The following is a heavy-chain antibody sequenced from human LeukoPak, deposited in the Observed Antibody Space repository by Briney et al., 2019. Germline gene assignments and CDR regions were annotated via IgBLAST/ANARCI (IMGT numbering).Heavy chain of an antibody. D-gene: IGHD2-15*01. V-gene: IGHV3-11*01. CDR1: GFTFSDYY. J-gene: IGHJ4*02. CDR3: ARDISGGIPNFDC. CDR2: ISSSGNTI. Sequence: PGGSLRLSCAASGFTFSDYYMSWIRQAPGKGLEWVSYISSSGNTIYCADSVKGRFTISRDNAKNSLFLQMNSLRAEDTAVYYCARDISGGIPNFDCWGQGTLVTVSS.